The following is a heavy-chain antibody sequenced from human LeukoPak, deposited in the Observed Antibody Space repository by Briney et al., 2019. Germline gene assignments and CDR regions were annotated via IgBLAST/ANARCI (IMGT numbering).Heavy chain of an antibody. CDR1: GFTFSSYW. D-gene: IGHD3-3*01. CDR2: INSDGSST. V-gene: IGHV3-74*01. Sequence: GGSLRLSCAASGFTFSSYWMHWVRQAPGKGLVWVSRINSDGSSTSYADSVKGRFTISRDNAKNTLYLQMNSLRAEDTAVYYCARVGALAPGITIFGVVDAFDIWGRGTMVTVSS. J-gene: IGHJ3*02. CDR3: ARVGALAPGITIFGVVDAFDI.